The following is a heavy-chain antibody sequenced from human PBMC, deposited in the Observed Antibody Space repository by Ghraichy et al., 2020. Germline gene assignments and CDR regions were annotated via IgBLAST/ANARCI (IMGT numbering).Heavy chain of an antibody. CDR2: SRNKPNSYST. CDR1: GFTFSVHY. Sequence: GESLNISCAASGFTFSVHYMEWVRQAPGKGLEWVGRSRNKPNSYSTEYAASVEGRFTISRDDSKTSVYLQMNSLKTEDPAVYYCAQGSASSSYYYYYMDVWGKGTKVTVSS. CDR3: AQGSASSSYYYYYMDV. V-gene: IGHV3-72*01. D-gene: IGHD1-26*01. J-gene: IGHJ6*03.